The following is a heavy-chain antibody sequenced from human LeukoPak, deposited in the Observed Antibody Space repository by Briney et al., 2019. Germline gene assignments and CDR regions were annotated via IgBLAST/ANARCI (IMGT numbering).Heavy chain of an antibody. V-gene: IGHV4-59*08. CDR1: GGSISSYF. Sequence: SETLSLTCTVSGGSISSYFWSWIRQPPGKGLEWIGYIYYRGSTYYNPSLKSRVTISVDTSKNQFSLKLRSVTAVDTAVYYCARVVQSTDSSGFYLPEYFQHWGQGTLVTVSS. CDR3: ARVVQSTDSSGFYLPEYFQH. J-gene: IGHJ1*01. D-gene: IGHD3-22*01. CDR2: IYYRGST.